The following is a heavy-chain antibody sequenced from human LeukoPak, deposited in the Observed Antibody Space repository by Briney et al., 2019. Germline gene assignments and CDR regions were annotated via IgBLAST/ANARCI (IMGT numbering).Heavy chain of an antibody. D-gene: IGHD6-19*01. Sequence: SETLSLTCTVSGGSISSGDYYWSWIRQPPGKGLEWIGYIYYSGSTYYNPSLKSRVTISVDRSKNQFSLKLSSVTAADTAVYYCARAQRRGQWLVLDYWGQGTLVTVSS. CDR1: GGSISSGDYY. J-gene: IGHJ4*02. V-gene: IGHV4-30-4*01. CDR2: IYYSGST. CDR3: ARAQRRGQWLVLDY.